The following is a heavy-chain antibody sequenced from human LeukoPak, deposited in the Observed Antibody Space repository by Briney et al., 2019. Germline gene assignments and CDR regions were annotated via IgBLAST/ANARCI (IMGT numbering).Heavy chain of an antibody. V-gene: IGHV4-34*01. D-gene: IGHD3-22*01. CDR3: AEGYYDSSGYFPNYYYGMDV. J-gene: IGHJ6*02. CDR2: INHNSGRI. CDR1: GGSFSGYY. Sequence: PSETLSLTCDVFGGSFSGYYWSWIRQPPGKGLEWIGEINHNSGRINYNPSLKSRVSISVDTSNNQFSLKLTSVTAADTAVYYCAEGYYDSSGYFPNYYYGMDVWGQGTTVTVSS.